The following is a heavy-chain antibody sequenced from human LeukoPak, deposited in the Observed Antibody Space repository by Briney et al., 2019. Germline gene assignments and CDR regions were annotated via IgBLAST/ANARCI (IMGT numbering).Heavy chain of an antibody. CDR1: GFTFRSYG. J-gene: IGHJ4*02. D-gene: IGHD3-22*01. Sequence: GRSLRLSCAASGFTFRSYGMHWVRQAPGKGLEWVAVISYDGTKKCYADSVKGRFTISRDNSKNTLYLQMNSLRAEDTSVYYCAKEGSGYYEYYFDYWGQGTLVTVSS. CDR2: ISYDGTKK. V-gene: IGHV3-30*18. CDR3: AKEGSGYYEYYFDY.